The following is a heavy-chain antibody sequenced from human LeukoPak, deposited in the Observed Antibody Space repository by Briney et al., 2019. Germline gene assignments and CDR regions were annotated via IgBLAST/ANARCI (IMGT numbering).Heavy chain of an antibody. J-gene: IGHJ4*02. CDR1: GFSISTYG. CDR2: LWYDGVNT. V-gene: IGHV3-33*01. Sequence: GGSLRLSCAASGFSISTYGMHWVRQAPGKGLEWVAVLWYDGVNTYYADSVKGRFTISRDTSKSTLYLQMNSLRAEDAAVYYCARAQDSSSWYLDSWGQGTLVTVSS. D-gene: IGHD6-13*01. CDR3: ARAQDSSSWYLDS.